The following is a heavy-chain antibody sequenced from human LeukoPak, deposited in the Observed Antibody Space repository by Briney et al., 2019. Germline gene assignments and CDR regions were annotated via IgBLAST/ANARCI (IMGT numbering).Heavy chain of an antibody. Sequence: GGSLRLSCAASGFTFSSYAMHWVRQAPGKGLEWVAVISYDGSNKYYADSVKGRFTISRDNSKNTLYLQMNSLRAEDTAAYYCARDKVRQQLFYDMDVWGQGTTVTVSS. V-gene: IGHV3-30-3*01. CDR2: ISYDGSNK. CDR1: GFTFSSYA. D-gene: IGHD6-13*01. J-gene: IGHJ6*02. CDR3: ARDKVRQQLFYDMDV.